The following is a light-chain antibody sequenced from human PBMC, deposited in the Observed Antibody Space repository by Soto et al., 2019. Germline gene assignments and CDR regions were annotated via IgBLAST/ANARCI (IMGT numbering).Light chain of an antibody. J-gene: IGKJ1*01. CDR3: QQYSRLWS. V-gene: IGKV1-5*03. CDR1: ESISTW. Sequence: DIQMTQSPSSLSASVGDRVTITCRASESISTWLAWYQQKPGKAPKLLIYGASSLESGVPPRFSGDGSETEFTLTISSPQRDDFGTYYCQQYSRLWSFGQGTKVEIE. CDR2: GAS.